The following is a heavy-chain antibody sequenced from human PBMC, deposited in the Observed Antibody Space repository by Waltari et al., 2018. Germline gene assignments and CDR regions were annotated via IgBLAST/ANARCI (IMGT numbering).Heavy chain of an antibody. D-gene: IGHD2-8*01. CDR1: TGSIFTYY. Sequence: VSLTCSVSTGSIFTYYWSWIRQPPGKGLEWIGYVDYTGSTNYNPSLRSRVTISVDTPNNQFSLKVTSVTAADTALYYCARGMYGTTSYMIDYWGQGTLLTVSS. CDR2: VDYTGST. J-gene: IGHJ4*02. V-gene: IGHV4-59*01. CDR3: ARGMYGTTSYMIDY.